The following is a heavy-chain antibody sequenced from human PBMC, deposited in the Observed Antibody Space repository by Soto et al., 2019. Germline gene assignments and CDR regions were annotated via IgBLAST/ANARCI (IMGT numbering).Heavy chain of an antibody. CDR2: IYYSGST. V-gene: IGHV4-31*03. J-gene: IGHJ4*02. Sequence: SETLSLTCTVSGGSINSGGYYWSWIRQHPGKGLEWIGYIYYSGSTYYNPSLKSRVTISVDTSKNQFSLKLSSVTAADTAVYYCARGTNLRGGWYDYWGQGTLVTVSS. CDR3: ARGTNLRGGWYDY. CDR1: GGSINSGGYY. D-gene: IGHD6-19*01.